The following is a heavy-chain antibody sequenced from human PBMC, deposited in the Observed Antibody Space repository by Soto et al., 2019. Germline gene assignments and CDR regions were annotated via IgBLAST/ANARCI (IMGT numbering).Heavy chain of an antibody. D-gene: IGHD4-17*01. CDR2: ISSSSSTI. J-gene: IGHJ5*02. CDR3: ARDRYGAYSGWFDP. V-gene: IGHV3-48*01. CDR1: GFTFSSYS. Sequence: GGSLRLSCAASGFTFSSYSMNWVRQAPGKGLEWVSYISSSSSTIYYADSVKGRFTISRDNAKNSLYLQMNSLRAEDTAVYYCARDRYGAYSGWFDPWGQGTLVTVSS.